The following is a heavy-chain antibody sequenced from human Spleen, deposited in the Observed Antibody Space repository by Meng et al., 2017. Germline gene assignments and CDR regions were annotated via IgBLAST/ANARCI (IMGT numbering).Heavy chain of an antibody. J-gene: IGHJ5*02. CDR1: AGSISTTSYF. CDR3: AGLPRDSSAGNWFDP. Sequence: QLQLQESGPGLVKPSETRSLTCTVSAGSISTTSYFWAWIRQPPGKGLEWIASMYYSGNTYYNPSLRSRVTISVDTSKNQFSLNLSSVTAADTAMYYCAGLPRDSSAGNWFDPWGQGTLVTVSS. V-gene: IGHV4-39*01. CDR2: MYYSGNT. D-gene: IGHD3-22*01.